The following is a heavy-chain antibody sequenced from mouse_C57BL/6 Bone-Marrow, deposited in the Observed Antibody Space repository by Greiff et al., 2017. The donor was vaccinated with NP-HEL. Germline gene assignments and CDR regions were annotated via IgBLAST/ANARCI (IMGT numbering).Heavy chain of an antibody. D-gene: IGHD1-1*01. V-gene: IGHV1-5*01. CDR1: GYTFTSYW. CDR3: TGIYYGSSYEGIAY. J-gene: IGHJ3*01. Sequence: VQLKESGTVLARPGASVEMSCKTSGYTFTSYWMHWVKQRPGQGLEWIGAIYPGNSDTSYNQKFKGKAKLTAVTSASTAYMELSSLTNEDSAVYYCTGIYYGSSYEGIAYWGQGTLVTVSA. CDR2: IYPGNSDT.